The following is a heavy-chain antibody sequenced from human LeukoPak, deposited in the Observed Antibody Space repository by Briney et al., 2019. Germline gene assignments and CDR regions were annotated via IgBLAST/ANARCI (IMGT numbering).Heavy chain of an antibody. J-gene: IGHJ4*02. CDR3: ENWWGYYDSSGYYDNGY. CDR2: ISGDGGST. Sequence: GGSLRLSCAASGFSVGDYTMYWVRQAPGKGLEWVSLISGDGGSTYYADSVKGRFTISRDNSKNTLYLQMSGLRAEATAVYFCENWWGYYDSSGYYDNGYWGQGTLVTVSS. CDR1: GFSVGDYT. V-gene: IGHV3-43*02. D-gene: IGHD3-22*01.